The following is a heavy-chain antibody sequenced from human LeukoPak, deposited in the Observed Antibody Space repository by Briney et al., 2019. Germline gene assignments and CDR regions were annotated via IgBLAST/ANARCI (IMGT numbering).Heavy chain of an antibody. CDR2: INHSGST. D-gene: IGHD6-13*01. Sequence: PSETLSLTCAVYGGSFSAYYWSWIRQPPGKGLEWIGEINHSGSTNYNPSLKSRVTISVDTSKNQFSLKLSSVTAADTAVYYCARGYIAAAGRGRYNWFDPWGQGTLVTVSS. CDR3: ARGYIAAAGRGRYNWFDP. CDR1: GGSFSAYY. V-gene: IGHV4-34*01. J-gene: IGHJ5*02.